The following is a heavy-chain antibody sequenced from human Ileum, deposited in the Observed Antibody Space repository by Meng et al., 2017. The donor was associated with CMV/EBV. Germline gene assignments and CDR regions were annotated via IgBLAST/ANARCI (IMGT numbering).Heavy chain of an antibody. V-gene: IGHV3-30*02. CDR2: IRYDGSNK. D-gene: IGHD6-13*01. J-gene: IGHJ3*02. Sequence: GGSLRLSCAASGFSFSSYGMHWVRQAPGKGLEWVALIRYDGSNKYYVDSVKGRFTISRDNSKNTLYLQMNSLRAEDTAVYYCAKVTKQLPKTDAFDIWGQGTMVTVSS. CDR1: GFSFSSYG. CDR3: AKVTKQLPKTDAFDI.